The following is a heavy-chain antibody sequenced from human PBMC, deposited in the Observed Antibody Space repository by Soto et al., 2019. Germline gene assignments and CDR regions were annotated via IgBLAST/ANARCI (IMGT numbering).Heavy chain of an antibody. J-gene: IGHJ4*02. CDR2: INSDGSST. V-gene: IGHV3-74*01. D-gene: IGHD3-22*01. Sequence: GETLRLSCAASGFPFNTYWMHWVRQAPGKGLDWVSGINSDGSSTNYADSVKGRFTISRDNAKNTLYLQMNSLRAEDTAVYYCARTYYYDKWGQGTPVTVSS. CDR3: ARTYYYDK. CDR1: GFPFNTYW.